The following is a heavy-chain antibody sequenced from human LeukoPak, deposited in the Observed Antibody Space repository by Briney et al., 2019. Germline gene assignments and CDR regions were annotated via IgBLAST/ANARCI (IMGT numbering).Heavy chain of an antibody. D-gene: IGHD4-17*01. Sequence: PGGSLRLSCVASGFTFSTYWMHWVRQAPGEGLLWVSRLSGDGSSTKYADSLKGRFTISRDNAKNTLYLQMNSLRAEDTAVYYCVRDGFVWASGIDYGWFDFWGQGTLVTVSS. CDR1: GFTFSTYW. J-gene: IGHJ4*02. CDR2: LSGDGSST. V-gene: IGHV3-74*03. CDR3: VRDGFVWASGIDYGWFDF.